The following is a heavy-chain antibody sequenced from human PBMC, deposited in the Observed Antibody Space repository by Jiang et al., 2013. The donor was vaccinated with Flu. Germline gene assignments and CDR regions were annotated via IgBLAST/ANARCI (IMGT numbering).Heavy chain of an antibody. J-gene: IGHJ3*02. Sequence: ANYAQKFQGRVTITADESTSTAYMELSSLRSEDTAVYYCAKGLESQDAFDIWGQGTMVTVSS. D-gene: IGHD5-24*01. V-gene: IGHV1-69*01. CDR3: AKGLESQDAFDI. CDR2: A.